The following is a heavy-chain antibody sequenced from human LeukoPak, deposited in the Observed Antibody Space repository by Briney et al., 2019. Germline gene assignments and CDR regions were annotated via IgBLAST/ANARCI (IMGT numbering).Heavy chain of an antibody. CDR3: AKGGTVDYYDSSGYAYYFDY. CDR1: GFTFSSYS. CDR2: ISSSSSTI. V-gene: IGHV3-48*01. Sequence: GGSLRLSCAASGFTFSSYSMNWVRQAPGKGLEWVSYISSSSSTIYYADSVKGRFTISRDNAKNSLYLQMNSLRAEDTAVYYCAKGGTVDYYDSSGYAYYFDYWGQGTLVTVSS. J-gene: IGHJ4*02. D-gene: IGHD3-22*01.